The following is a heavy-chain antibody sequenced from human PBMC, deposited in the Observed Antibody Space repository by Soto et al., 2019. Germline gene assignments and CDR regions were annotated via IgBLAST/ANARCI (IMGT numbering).Heavy chain of an antibody. D-gene: IGHD6-13*01. CDR1: GFNFGPFW. J-gene: IGHJ4*02. CDR3: AKDQGSSWYEIDY. V-gene: IGHV3-74*01. CDR2: INSDGTTI. Sequence: GGSLRLSCAASGFNFGPFWMHWVRQAPGKGLVWVSHINSDGTTIVYADSVKGRFTISRDNSKNTLYLQMNSLRAEDTAVYYCAKDQGSSWYEIDYWGQGTLVTVSS.